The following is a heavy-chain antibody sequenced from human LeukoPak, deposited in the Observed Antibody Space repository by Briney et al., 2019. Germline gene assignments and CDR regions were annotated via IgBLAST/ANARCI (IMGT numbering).Heavy chain of an antibody. V-gene: IGHV3-7*01. CDR1: EFTFTTYW. CDR2: IKQDGSEK. Sequence: GGSLRLSCVASEFTFTTYWMSWVRQAPGKGLEGVANIKQDGSEKYYVDSVKGRFTISRDNAKNSLFLQMNSRRVEDAAVYYCARSGYCSGGTCYEDFDHWDQGTLVTVSS. CDR3: ARSGYCSGGTCYEDFDH. J-gene: IGHJ4*02. D-gene: IGHD2-15*01.